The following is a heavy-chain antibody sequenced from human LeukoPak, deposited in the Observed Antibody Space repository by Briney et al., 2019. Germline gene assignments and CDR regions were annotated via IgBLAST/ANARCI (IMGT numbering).Heavy chain of an antibody. J-gene: IGHJ1*01. V-gene: IGHV3-74*01. CDR1: GFTFRSYW. CDR2: INTDESSI. D-gene: IGHD2-15*01. Sequence: TGGSLRLSCAASGFTFRSYWMHWGRQAPGKGLVWVSRINTDESSISYADSVKGRFTISRDNAKNTLYLQMNSLRAEDTAVYYCAREMRMDWCFQHWGQGTLVTVSS. CDR3: AREMRMDWCFQH.